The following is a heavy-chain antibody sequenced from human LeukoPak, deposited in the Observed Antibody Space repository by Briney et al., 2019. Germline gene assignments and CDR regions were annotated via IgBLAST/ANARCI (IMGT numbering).Heavy chain of an antibody. V-gene: IGHV4-59*12. J-gene: IGHJ4*02. CDR1: GGSISSYY. Sequence: SETLSLTCTVSGGSISSYYWSWIRQPPGKGLEWIGYIYYSGSTNYNPSLKSRVTISVDTSKNQFSLKLSSVTAADTAVYYCARDGRGGTPVLTYTDSWGQGTLVTVSS. D-gene: IGHD2-21*02. CDR2: IYYSGST. CDR3: ARDGRGGTPVLTYTDS.